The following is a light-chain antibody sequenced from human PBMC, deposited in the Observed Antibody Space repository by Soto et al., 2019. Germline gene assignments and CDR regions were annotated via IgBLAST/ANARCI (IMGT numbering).Light chain of an antibody. CDR1: QSASSSN. CDR2: GAS. V-gene: IGKV3-20*01. J-gene: IGKJ5*01. Sequence: VCSRSAGDVSFTTRKRPTLDFAASQSASSSNLAWYQHKLGQAPRLLIYGASSRATGVPDRFSGSGSGTDFTLTISRLEPEDFAVYYCQQYGSSLITFGQGTRLEIK. CDR3: QQYGSSLIT.